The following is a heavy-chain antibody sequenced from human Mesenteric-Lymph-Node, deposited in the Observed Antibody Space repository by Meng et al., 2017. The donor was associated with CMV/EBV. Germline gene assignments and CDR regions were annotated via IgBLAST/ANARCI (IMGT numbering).Heavy chain of an antibody. V-gene: IGHV4-31*03. J-gene: IGHJ4*02. CDR3: ARSLRSLPYFDF. D-gene: IGHD2-21*02. CDR2: IYYTGGT. CDR1: GGSITSGAYY. Sequence: SETLSLTCSVSGGSITSGAYYWSWVRQHPGKGLEWIGYIYYTGGTDYNPSLKSRVTISGDATKNQFSLNLRSVTAADTVVYYCARSLRSLPYFDFWGRGTLVTVSS.